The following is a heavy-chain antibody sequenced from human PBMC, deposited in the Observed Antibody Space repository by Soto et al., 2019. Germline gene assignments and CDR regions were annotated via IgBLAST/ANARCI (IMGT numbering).Heavy chain of an antibody. V-gene: IGHV4-39*01. Sequence: QLQLQESGPGLVKPSETLSLTCTVSGGSISSSSYYWGWIRQPPGKGLEWIGSIYYSGNTYYNPSLKSRVTISVDTSKNQFSLELSSVTAADTAVYYCASQNRGNYNNLFDYWGQGTLVTVSS. J-gene: IGHJ4*02. CDR2: IYYSGNT. CDR1: GGSISSSSYY. CDR3: ASQNRGNYNNLFDY. D-gene: IGHD1-26*01.